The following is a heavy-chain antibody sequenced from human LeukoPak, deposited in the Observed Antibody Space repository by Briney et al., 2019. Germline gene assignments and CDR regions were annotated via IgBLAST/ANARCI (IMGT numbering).Heavy chain of an antibody. D-gene: IGHD3-10*01. CDR3: ARDRSHITSDY. Sequence: GGSVRLSCAASGFTFSSYSMNWVRQAPGKGLEWVSSISSSSTYIYYADSVKGRFTISRDNAKNSVYLQMNSLRAEDTAVYYCARDRSHITSDYWGQGTLVTVSS. J-gene: IGHJ4*02. CDR2: ISSSSTYI. CDR1: GFTFSSYS. V-gene: IGHV3-21*01.